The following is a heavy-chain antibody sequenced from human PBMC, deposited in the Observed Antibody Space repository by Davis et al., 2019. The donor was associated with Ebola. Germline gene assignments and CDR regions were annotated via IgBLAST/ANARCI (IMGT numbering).Heavy chain of an antibody. CDR2: IYHSGST. CDR1: GGSISSSNW. J-gene: IGHJ4*02. CDR3: ARAYIAATVDY. V-gene: IGHV4-4*02. D-gene: IGHD6-6*01. Sequence: MPSETLSLTCTVSGGSISSSNWWSWVRQPPGKGLEWIGEIYHSGSTNYNPSLKSRVTISVDTSKNQFSLKLSSVTAADTAVYYCARAYIAATVDYWGQGTLVTVSS.